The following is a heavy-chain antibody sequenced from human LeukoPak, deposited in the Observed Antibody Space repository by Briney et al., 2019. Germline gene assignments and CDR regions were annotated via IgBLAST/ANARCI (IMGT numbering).Heavy chain of an antibody. CDR2: IYYSGST. Sequence: PSETLSLTCTVSGGSISSYYWSWIRQPPGKGLEWIGYIYYSGSTNYNPALKSRVTISVDTSKHQFSLKLSSVTAADTAVYYCAGLELDSGYENWGQGTLVTVSS. D-gene: IGHD5-12*01. J-gene: IGHJ4*02. CDR1: GGSISSYY. V-gene: IGHV4-59*08. CDR3: AGLELDSGYEN.